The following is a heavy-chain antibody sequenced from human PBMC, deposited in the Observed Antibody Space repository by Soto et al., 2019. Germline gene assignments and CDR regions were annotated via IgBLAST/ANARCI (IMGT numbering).Heavy chain of an antibody. V-gene: IGHV3-15*07. CDR2: IKSKTDGGTT. Sequence: GGSLRLSCAASGFTFSNAWMNWVRQAPGKGLEWVGRIKSKTDGGTTDYAAPVKGRFTISRDDSKNTLYLQMNSLKTEDTAVYYCTTGSFDFGSGWIYYYYGMDVWGQGTTVTVSS. CDR3: TTGSFDFGSGWIYYYYGMDV. J-gene: IGHJ6*02. CDR1: GFTFSNAW. D-gene: IGHD3-3*01.